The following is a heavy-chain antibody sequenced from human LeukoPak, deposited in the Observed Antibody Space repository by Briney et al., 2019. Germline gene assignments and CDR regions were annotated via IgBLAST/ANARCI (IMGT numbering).Heavy chain of an antibody. CDR1: GYSISSGFY. CDR3: ARVIAAAAFDI. D-gene: IGHD6-13*01. V-gene: IGHV4-38-2*02. J-gene: IGHJ3*02. CDR2: IYRSGST. Sequence: PSETLSLTCTVSGYSISSGFYWGWIRQPPGKGLEWIGSIYRSGSTYYNPSLKSRATISVDMSRNQFSLKLSSVTAADTAVYYCARVIAAAAFDIWGQGTMVTVSS.